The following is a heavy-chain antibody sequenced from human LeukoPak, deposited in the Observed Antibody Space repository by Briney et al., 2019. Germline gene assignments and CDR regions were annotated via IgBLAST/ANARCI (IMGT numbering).Heavy chain of an antibody. CDR1: GFTFSSYE. D-gene: IGHD3-22*01. CDR2: ISSSSSTI. CDR3: ARDQLFRDYYDSSGYYGVVDY. Sequence: GGSLRLSCAASGFTFSSYEMNWVRQAPGKGLEWVSYISSSSSTIYYADSVKGRFTISRDNAKNSLYLQMNSLRAEDTAVYYCARDQLFRDYYDSSGYYGVVDYWGQGTLVTVSS. J-gene: IGHJ4*02. V-gene: IGHV3-48*01.